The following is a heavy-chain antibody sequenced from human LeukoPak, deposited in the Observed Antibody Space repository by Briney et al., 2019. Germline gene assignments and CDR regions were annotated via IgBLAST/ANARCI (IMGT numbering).Heavy chain of an antibody. D-gene: IGHD6-13*01. CDR3: ARAPAGGQQLVSLN. CDR1: GFTFSSYS. J-gene: IGHJ4*02. CDR2: ISSSSSYI. Sequence: GGSLRLSCAASGFTFSSYSMNWVRQAPGKGLEWVSSISSSSSYIYYADSVKGRFTISRDNAKNSLYLQMNSLRAEDTAVYYCARAPAGGQQLVSLNWGQGTLVTVSS. V-gene: IGHV3-21*04.